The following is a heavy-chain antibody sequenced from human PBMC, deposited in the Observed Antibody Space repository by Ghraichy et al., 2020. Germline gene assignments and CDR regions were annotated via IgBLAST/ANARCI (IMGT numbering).Heavy chain of an antibody. CDR1: GTSLSYGGYS. CDR2: IYHSGST. V-gene: IGHV4-30-2*01. D-gene: IGHD2-15*01. CDR3: ARVSPPPTNCSGSSCYVYFFDY. J-gene: IGHJ4*02. Sequence: SETPSLTCAVSGTSLSYGGYSWSWIRQPPGKGLEWIGFIYHSGSTYYNSSLKSRVTISVDRSKNQLSLKLSSVTAADTAVYYCARVSPPPTNCSGSSCYVYFFDYWGQGTLVTVSS.